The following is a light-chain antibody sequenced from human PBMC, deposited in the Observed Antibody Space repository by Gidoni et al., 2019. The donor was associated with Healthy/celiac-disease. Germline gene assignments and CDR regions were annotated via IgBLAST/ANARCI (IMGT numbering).Light chain of an antibody. CDR2: GNS. V-gene: IGLV1-40*01. Sequence: QPVLPHPPSVSGAPGQRVTISCTGRSSNIGAGYDVHCYQQLPGTAPKLLIYGNSNRPPGDPGRFSGSKSGTSASLAITGLQAEDEADYYCQSYDSSLSGSNVFGTGTKVTVL. J-gene: IGLJ1*01. CDR1: SSNIGAGYD. CDR3: QSYDSSLSGSNV.